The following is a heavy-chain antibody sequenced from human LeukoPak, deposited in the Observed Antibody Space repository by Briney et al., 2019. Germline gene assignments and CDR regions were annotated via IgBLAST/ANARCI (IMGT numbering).Heavy chain of an antibody. D-gene: IGHD2-8*01. Sequence: SETLSLTCTVSGGSISSYYWSWIRQPPGKGLEWIGEINHSGSTNYNPSLKSRVTISVDTSKNQFSLKLSSVTAADTAVYYCARGLYYPLDYWGQGTLVTVSS. J-gene: IGHJ4*02. V-gene: IGHV4-34*01. CDR2: INHSGST. CDR3: ARGLYYPLDY. CDR1: GGSISSYY.